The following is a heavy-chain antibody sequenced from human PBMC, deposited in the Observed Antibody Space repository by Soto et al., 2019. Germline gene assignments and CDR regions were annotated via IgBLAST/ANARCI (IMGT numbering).Heavy chain of an antibody. J-gene: IGHJ4*02. CDR2: IIPMLGMS. Sequence: QVQLVQSGAEVKKPGSPVRVSCTASGDTFNFYTISWVRQVPGQGPEWMGRIIPMLGMSNYAQKFQGRVTIMVDKSTSTVYMNLSGLTSEDTAVYYCATNYDSGSTHFDYWGQGTLVTVSS. D-gene: IGHD3-10*01. V-gene: IGHV1-69*02. CDR3: ATNYDSGSTHFDY. CDR1: GDTFNFYT.